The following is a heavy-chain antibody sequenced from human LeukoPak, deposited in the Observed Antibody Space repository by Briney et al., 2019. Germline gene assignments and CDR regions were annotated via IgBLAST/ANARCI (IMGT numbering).Heavy chain of an antibody. CDR2: IYYSGST. D-gene: IGHD4-11*01. J-gene: IGHJ4*02. Sequence: SQTLSLTCTVSGGSISSYYWSWIRQPPGKGLEWNGYIYYSGSTNYNPSLKSRVTISVDTSKNQFSLKLSSVTAADTAVYYCARARYSTFDCWGQGTLVSVCS. CDR3: ARARYSTFDC. V-gene: IGHV4-59*01. CDR1: GGSISSYY.